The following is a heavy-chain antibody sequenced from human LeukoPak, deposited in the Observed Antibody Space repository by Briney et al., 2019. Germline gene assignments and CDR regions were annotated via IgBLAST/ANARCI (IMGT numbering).Heavy chain of an antibody. V-gene: IGHV3-7*01. CDR1: GFTFSAYS. CDR2: IKQDGSEK. Sequence: GGSLRLSCAASGFTFSAYSMSWARQAPGKGLEWVANIKQDGSEKYYVGSVKGRFTISRDNAKNSLYLQMNSLRAEDTAVYYCARDPGPRVPPGSYSDYWGQGTLVTVSS. D-gene: IGHD1-26*01. J-gene: IGHJ4*02. CDR3: ARDPGPRVPPGSYSDY.